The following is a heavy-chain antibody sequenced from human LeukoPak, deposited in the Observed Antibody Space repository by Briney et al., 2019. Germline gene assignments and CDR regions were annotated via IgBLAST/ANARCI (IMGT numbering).Heavy chain of an antibody. V-gene: IGHV3-66*01. CDR1: GFTVSSNY. CDR3: ARAGMVRGVRDYYYMDV. Sequence: GGSLRLSCAASGFTVSSNYMSWVRQAPGKGLEWVSVIYSGGSTYYADSVKGRFTISRDNAKNSLYLQMNSLRAEDTAVYYCARAGMVRGVRDYYYMDVWGKGTTVTVSS. J-gene: IGHJ6*03. D-gene: IGHD3-10*01. CDR2: IYSGGST.